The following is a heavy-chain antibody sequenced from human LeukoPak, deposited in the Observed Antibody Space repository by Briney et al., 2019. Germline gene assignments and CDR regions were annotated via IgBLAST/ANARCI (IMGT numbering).Heavy chain of an antibody. CDR3: ARHLAAKDIVVVPAAMIH. CDR1: GGSISSDNW. CDR2: IYYSGST. Sequence: PSETLSLTCAVSGGSISSDNWWSWVRQPPGKGLEWIGSIYYSGSTYYNPSLKSRVTISVDTSKNQFSLKLSSVTAADTAVYYCARHLAAKDIVVVPAAMIHWGQGSLVTVSS. J-gene: IGHJ4*02. D-gene: IGHD2-2*01. V-gene: IGHV4-39*01.